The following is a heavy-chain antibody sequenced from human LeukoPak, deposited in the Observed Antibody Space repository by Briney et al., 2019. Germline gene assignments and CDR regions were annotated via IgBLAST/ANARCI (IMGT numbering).Heavy chain of an antibody. CDR3: ARGANDYSNYAGASDY. CDR1: GFTFSSYA. D-gene: IGHD4-11*01. J-gene: IGHJ4*02. V-gene: IGHV3-21*01. CDR2: ISRDGGYI. Sequence: GGSLRLSCAASGFTFSSYAMNWVRQALGKGLEWVSSISRDGGYIYYADSVKGRFTISRDNAKTSLYLQMSSLKAEDTALYYCARGANDYSNYAGASDYWGQGTLVTVSS.